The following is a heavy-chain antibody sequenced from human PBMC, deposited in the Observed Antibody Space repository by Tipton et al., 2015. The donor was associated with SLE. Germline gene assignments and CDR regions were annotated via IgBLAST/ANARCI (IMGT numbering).Heavy chain of an antibody. CDR3: ARDPGDSSVAFDI. V-gene: IGHV1-18*04. CDR2: ISGYNGNT. CDR1: GYTFTSYY. J-gene: IGHJ3*02. Sequence: QSGAEVKKPGASVKVSCKASGYTFTSYYMHWVRQAPGQGLEWMGWISGYNGNTNYAQKVQGRVTMTTDTSTSRAYMELKSLRSDDTAVYYCARDPGDSSVAFDIWGQGTMVTVSS. D-gene: IGHD3-22*01.